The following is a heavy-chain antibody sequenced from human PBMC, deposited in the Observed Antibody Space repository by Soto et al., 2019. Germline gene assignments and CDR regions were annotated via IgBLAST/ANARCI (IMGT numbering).Heavy chain of an antibody. Sequence: SETLSLTCTVSGGFISRYYWSWIRQPPWKGLEWIGYIYYSGSTNYNPSLKSRVTISVDTSKNQFSLKLSSVTAADTAVYYCARGAQMVRGVIDYWGQGTLVTVSS. V-gene: IGHV4-59*01. D-gene: IGHD3-10*01. CDR3: ARGAQMVRGVIDY. CDR1: GGFISRYY. CDR2: IYYSGST. J-gene: IGHJ4*02.